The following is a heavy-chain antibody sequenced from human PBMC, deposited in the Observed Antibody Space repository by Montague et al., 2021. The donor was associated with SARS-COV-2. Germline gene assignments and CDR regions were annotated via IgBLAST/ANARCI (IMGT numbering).Heavy chain of an antibody. J-gene: IGHJ3*01. Sequence: SETLSLTCTVSGATISSDYWSWIRQSPGKGLEWIGYMSYSGSATYNPSLESRVAISRETSKNQFSLTLIPATAADTAIYYCARTSDPANFDSTGYYGAFDVWGQGTTVIVSS. D-gene: IGHD3-22*01. CDR3: ARTSDPANFDSTGYYGAFDV. CDR2: MSYSGSA. CDR1: GATISSDY. V-gene: IGHV4-59*01.